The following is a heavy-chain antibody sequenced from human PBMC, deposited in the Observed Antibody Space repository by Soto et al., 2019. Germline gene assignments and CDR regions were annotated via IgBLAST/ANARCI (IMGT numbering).Heavy chain of an antibody. CDR3: ARYEDRYCSGGSCYPGRFDP. Sequence: SETLSLTCTVSVGPISSYYWSWIRQPPGKGLEWIGYIYYSGSTNYNPSLKSRVTISVDTSKNQFSLKLSSVTAADTAVYYCARYEDRYCSGGSCYPGRFDPWGQGTLVTVSS. D-gene: IGHD2-15*01. CDR1: VGPISSYY. V-gene: IGHV4-59*01. CDR2: IYYSGST. J-gene: IGHJ5*02.